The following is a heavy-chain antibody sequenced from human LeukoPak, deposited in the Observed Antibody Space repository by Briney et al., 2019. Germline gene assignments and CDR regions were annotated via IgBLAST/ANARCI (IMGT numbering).Heavy chain of an antibody. D-gene: IGHD2-15*01. CDR3: ARVSATVLVITAVYAFDI. CDR1: AGSNRSYL. CDR2: NYHSGST. J-gene: IGHJ3*02. Sequence: SQTLSLNCTVSAGSNRSYLRSCIRQPQGKVQESHRYNYHSGSTNHNPSIKCRVTISVDTSNSQFSLKLSSVTAADTAVYYCARVSATVLVITAVYAFDIWGQGTMVTVSS. V-gene: IGHV4-59*01.